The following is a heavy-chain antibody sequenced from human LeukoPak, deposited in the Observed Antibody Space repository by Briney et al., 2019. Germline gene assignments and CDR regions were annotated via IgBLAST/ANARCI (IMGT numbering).Heavy chain of an antibody. CDR3: AKETSSSFDY. D-gene: IGHD6-6*01. V-gene: IGHV3-23*01. Sequence: GGSLRLSCAVSGFTFSKYAMNWVRQGPGKGLEWVSGIGASGGTTYYADSVQGRFTISRDNSKNTLYLQLNRLRAEDTAVYYCAKETSSSFDYWGQGTLVTVSS. CDR1: GFTFSKYA. J-gene: IGHJ4*02. CDR2: IGASGGTT.